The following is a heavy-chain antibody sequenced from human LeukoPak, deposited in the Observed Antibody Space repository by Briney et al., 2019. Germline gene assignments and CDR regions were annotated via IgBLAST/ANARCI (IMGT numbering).Heavy chain of an antibody. J-gene: IGHJ6*03. CDR1: GFTFSSYA. CDR3: ARAMVRGVIIDYYYYYMDV. Sequence: GGSLRLSCAPSGFTFSSYAMSWVRQAPGKGLEWVSAISGSGGSTYYADSVKGRFTISRDNSKNTLYLQMNSLRAEDTAVYYCARAMVRGVIIDYYYYYMDVWGKGTTVTVSS. D-gene: IGHD3-10*01. CDR2: ISGSGGST. V-gene: IGHV3-23*01.